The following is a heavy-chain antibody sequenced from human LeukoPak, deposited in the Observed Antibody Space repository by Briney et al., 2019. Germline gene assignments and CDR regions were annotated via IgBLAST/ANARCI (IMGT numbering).Heavy chain of an antibody. CDR2: ANISGATI. J-gene: IGHJ4*02. CDR1: GFTFSSHS. D-gene: IGHD3-22*01. Sequence: PWETLRLSCAASGFTFSSHSMSWVRQAPGEGLEWIAYANISGATIFYPDSVRGRFTISRDTPKSSLYLQMSSLRVEDTAIYYCAREFTCYYDSCGYFNYWGRGTLVTVSS. V-gene: IGHV3-48*01. CDR3: AREFTCYYDSCGYFNY.